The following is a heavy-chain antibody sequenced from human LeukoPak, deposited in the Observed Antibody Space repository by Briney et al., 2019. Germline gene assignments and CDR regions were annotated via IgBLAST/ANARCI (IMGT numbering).Heavy chain of an antibody. CDR3: ARESGTRGFDP. D-gene: IGHD2-2*01. Sequence: GRSLRLSCAASGFTFSSYGMHWVRQAPGKGLEWVAVIWYDGSNKYYADSVKGRFTISRDNSKNTLYLQMNSLRAEDTAVYYCARESGTRGFDPWGQGTLVTVSS. V-gene: IGHV3-33*01. CDR2: IWYDGSNK. CDR1: GFTFSSYG. J-gene: IGHJ5*02.